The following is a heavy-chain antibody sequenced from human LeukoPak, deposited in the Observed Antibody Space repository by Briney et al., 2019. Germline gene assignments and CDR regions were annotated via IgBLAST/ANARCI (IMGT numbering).Heavy chain of an antibody. CDR1: GFNFNDAW. Sequence: GGSLRLSCEGSGFNFNDAWMSWIRQAPGKGLEWVGRVRTTAEGETTDYAAPVRGRFIISRDDSKSMAYLQMNRLETEDTAIYYCTAGLGKTDDDSWGQGTLVTVSS. V-gene: IGHV3-15*01. D-gene: IGHD4-11*01. J-gene: IGHJ4*02. CDR3: TAGLGKTDDDS. CDR2: VRTTAEGETT.